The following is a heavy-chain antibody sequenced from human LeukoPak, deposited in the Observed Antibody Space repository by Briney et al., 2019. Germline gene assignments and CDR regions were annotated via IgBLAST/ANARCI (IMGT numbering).Heavy chain of an antibody. D-gene: IGHD6-19*01. Sequence: GGSLRLSCAASGFTFSSYAMSWVRQAPGKGLEWVSTISGGGATTYYADSVKGRFTISRDNSKNTLYLQMNSLRAEDTAVYYCAKTPHYGYSSGWYPWYFDSWGQGTLVTVSS. CDR3: AKTPHYGYSSGWYPWYFDS. CDR1: GFTFSSYA. V-gene: IGHV3-23*01. CDR2: ISGGGATT. J-gene: IGHJ4*02.